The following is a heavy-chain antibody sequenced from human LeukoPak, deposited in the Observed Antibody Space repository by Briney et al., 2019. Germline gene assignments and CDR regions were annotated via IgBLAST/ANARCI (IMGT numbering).Heavy chain of an antibody. D-gene: IGHD3-22*01. Sequence: SVKVSCKASGGTFSSYAISWVRQAPGQGLEWMGGIIPIFGTANYAQKFQGRVTITADESTSTAYMELSSLRSEDTAVYYCARDRFYCDSSGYYSYWDYWGQGTLVTVSS. CDR1: GGTFSSYA. J-gene: IGHJ4*02. V-gene: IGHV1-69*13. CDR2: IIPIFGTA. CDR3: ARDRFYCDSSGYYSYWDY.